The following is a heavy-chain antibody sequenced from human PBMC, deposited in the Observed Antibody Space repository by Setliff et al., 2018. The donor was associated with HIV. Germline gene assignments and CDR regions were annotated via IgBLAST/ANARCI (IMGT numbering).Heavy chain of an antibody. CDR2: IYYSGST. J-gene: IGHJ4*02. Sequence: SETLSLTCSVSGGSISSSSYYWGWIRQPPGKGLEWIGSIYYSGSTYYNPSLESRVTISVDTSKNQFSLKLSSVTAADTAVYYCARVPTTYYYDSSGYYEPYYFDYWGQGTLVTVSS. V-gene: IGHV4-39*07. CDR1: GGSISSSSYY. D-gene: IGHD3-22*01. CDR3: ARVPTTYYYDSSGYYEPYYFDY.